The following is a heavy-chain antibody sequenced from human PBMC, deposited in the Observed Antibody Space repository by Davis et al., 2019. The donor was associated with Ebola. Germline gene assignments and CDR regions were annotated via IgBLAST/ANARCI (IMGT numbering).Heavy chain of an antibody. CDR3: TREVRYFDWSDAFDI. CDR1: GFTFSSYA. D-gene: IGHD3-9*01. CDR2: IRSKAYGGTT. V-gene: IGHV3-49*04. Sequence: PGGSLRLSCAASGFTFSSYAMSWVRQAPGKGLEWVGFIRSKAYGGTTEYAASVKGRFTISRDDSKSIAYLQMNSLKTEDTAVYYCTREVRYFDWSDAFDIWGQGTMVTVSS. J-gene: IGHJ3*02.